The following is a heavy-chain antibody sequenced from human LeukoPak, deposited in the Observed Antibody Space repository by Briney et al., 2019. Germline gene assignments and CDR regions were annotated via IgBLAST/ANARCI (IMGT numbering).Heavy chain of an antibody. CDR1: GFPFSDYY. J-gene: IGHJ4*02. Sequence: GGSLRLSCAASGFPFSDYYMSWIRQAPGKGLEWVSYISSSGSTIYYADSVKGRFTISRDNAKNSLYLQMNSLRAKDTAVYYCASQFYSYGSRNLGHWGQGTLVTVSS. CDR2: ISSSGSTI. CDR3: ASQFYSYGSRNLGH. D-gene: IGHD5-18*01. V-gene: IGHV3-11*01.